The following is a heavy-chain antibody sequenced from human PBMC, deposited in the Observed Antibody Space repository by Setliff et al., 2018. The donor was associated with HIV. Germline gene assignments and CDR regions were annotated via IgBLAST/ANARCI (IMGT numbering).Heavy chain of an antibody. CDR3: ARHQYVAGLIDS. CDR2: IHYTGST. J-gene: IGHJ4*02. Sequence: PSETLSLTCTVSGGSISSGAYYWSWIRQHPGKGLEWIGYIHYTGSTYYNPSLKSRVTISVDTSKNQFSLKMNSATAADTALYYCARHQYVAGLIDSWGQGTLVTVSS. V-gene: IGHV4-31*03. CDR1: GGSISSGAYY. D-gene: IGHD3-16*01.